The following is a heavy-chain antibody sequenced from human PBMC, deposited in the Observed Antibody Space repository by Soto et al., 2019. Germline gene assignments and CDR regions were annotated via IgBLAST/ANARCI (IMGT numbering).Heavy chain of an antibody. J-gene: IGHJ4*02. CDR3: AKDGSGGWFDY. Sequence: QVQLVESGGGVVQPGRSLRLSCAASGFTFSSYGMHWVRQAPGKGLEWVAVISYDGSNKYYADSVKGRFTISRDNSKTTLYLQMNSLRAEDTAVYYCAKDGSGGWFDYWGQGPLVPVSS. CDR2: ISYDGSNK. D-gene: IGHD6-19*01. V-gene: IGHV3-30*18. CDR1: GFTFSSYG.